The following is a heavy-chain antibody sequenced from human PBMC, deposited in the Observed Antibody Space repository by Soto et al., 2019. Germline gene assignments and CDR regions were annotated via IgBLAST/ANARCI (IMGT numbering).Heavy chain of an antibody. D-gene: IGHD2-15*01. CDR1: GGSISSGGYY. CDR2: IYYSGST. CDR3: ARGDRLGGTGYPPWFDP. J-gene: IGHJ5*02. V-gene: IGHV4-31*03. Sequence: LSLTCTVSGGSISSGGYYWSWIRQHPGKGLEWIGYIYYSGSTYYNPSLKSRVTISVDTSKNQFSLKLSSVTAADTAVYYCARGDRLGGTGYPPWFDPWGQGTLVTSPQ.